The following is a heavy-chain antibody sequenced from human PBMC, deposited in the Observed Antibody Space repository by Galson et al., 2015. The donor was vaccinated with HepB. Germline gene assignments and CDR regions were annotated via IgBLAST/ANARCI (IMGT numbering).Heavy chain of an antibody. CDR2: ISGSGSII. D-gene: IGHD4-17*01. J-gene: IGHJ4*02. CDR1: GFTFSTYP. V-gene: IGHV3-48*01. CDR3: ARYRTDGDFDGY. Sequence: SLRLSCAASGFTFSTYPMNWVRQAPGKGLEWVSYISGSGSIIHYADSVKGRFTMSRDNAENSLYLQMNSLRAEDTAVYYCARYRTDGDFDGYWGQGTLVTVSS.